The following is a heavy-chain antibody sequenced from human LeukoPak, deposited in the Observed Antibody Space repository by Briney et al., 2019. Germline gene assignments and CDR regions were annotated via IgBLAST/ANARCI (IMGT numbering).Heavy chain of an antibody. V-gene: IGHV3-15*01. J-gene: IGHJ3*02. CDR3: TTSRYFDWLLEVLGAFDI. CDR1: GFTFSNAW. Sequence: GGSLRLSCAASGFTFSNAWMSWVRQAPGKGLEWVGRIKSKTDGGTTDYAAPVKGRFTISRDDSKNTLYLQMNSLKTEDTAVYYCTTSRYFDWLLEVLGAFDIWGQGTMVTVSS. D-gene: IGHD3-9*01. CDR2: IKSKTDGGTT.